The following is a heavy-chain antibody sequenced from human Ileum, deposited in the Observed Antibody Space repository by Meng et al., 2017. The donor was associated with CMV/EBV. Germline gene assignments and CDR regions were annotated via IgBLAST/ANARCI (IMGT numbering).Heavy chain of an antibody. D-gene: IGHD1-14*01. CDR1: NGSIRNSSYY. CDR2: IYYSGTT. V-gene: IGHV4-39*07. J-gene: IGHJ6*02. CDR3: VRKQIAPRKNGMDV. Sequence: GSLRLSCSASNGSIRNSSYYWGWIRQPPGKGLEWIGSIYYSGTTYYNPSLKSRVTISVDTSKNQFSLKLTSVTAADTALYYCVRKQIAPRKNGMDVWGQGTTVTVSS.